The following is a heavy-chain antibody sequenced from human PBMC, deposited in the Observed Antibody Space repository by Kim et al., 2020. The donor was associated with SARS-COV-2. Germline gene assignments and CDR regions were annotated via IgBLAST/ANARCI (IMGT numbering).Heavy chain of an antibody. Sequence: GGSLRLSCAASGFTFSSYAMHWVRQAPGKGLEWVAVISYDGSNKYYADSVKGRFTISRDNSKNTLYLQMNSLRAEDTAVYYCARGEGGFFFDYWGQGTLV. CDR1: GFTFSSYA. CDR2: ISYDGSNK. J-gene: IGHJ4*02. CDR3: ARGEGGFFFDY. V-gene: IGHV3-30*04. D-gene: IGHD3-3*01.